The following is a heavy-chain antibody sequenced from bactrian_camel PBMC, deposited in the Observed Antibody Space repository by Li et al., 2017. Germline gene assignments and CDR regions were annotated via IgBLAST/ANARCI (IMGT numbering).Heavy chain of an antibody. Sequence: QLVESGGGSMQAGGSLKLSCAASAYLYGHCMGWFRAAEGRDREVIAAIDLDGSTSYTDSVKGRFTIFKDDFKKILYLQMNDLEPNDTAMYYCAADVSSMSGNCQPNYWGQGTQVTVS. D-gene: IGHD6*01. J-gene: IGHJ4*01. CDR2: IDLDGST. CDR3: AADVSSMSGNCQPNY. CDR1: AYLYGHC. V-gene: IGHV3S53*01.